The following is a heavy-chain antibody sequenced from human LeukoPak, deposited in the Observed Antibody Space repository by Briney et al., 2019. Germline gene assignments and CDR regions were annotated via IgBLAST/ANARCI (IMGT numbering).Heavy chain of an antibody. D-gene: IGHD4-23*01. CDR3: AKSLEKYTYGGIFDY. CDR2: ISSSADST. J-gene: IGHJ4*02. Sequence: GGSLRLSCEASGFTFSSYAMGWVRQAPGKGLAWVSVISSSADSTYYADSVKGRFTISRDNSKNTLYLQMNNLRAEDTAVYYCAKSLEKYTYGGIFDYWGQGILVTVSS. V-gene: IGHV3-23*01. CDR1: GFTFSSYA.